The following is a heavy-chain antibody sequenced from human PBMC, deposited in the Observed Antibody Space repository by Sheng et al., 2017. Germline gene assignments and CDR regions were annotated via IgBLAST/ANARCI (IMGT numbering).Heavy chain of an antibody. CDR2: IYYSGST. Sequence: QVQLQESGPGLVKPSETLSLTCTVSGGSISSYYWSWIRQPPGKGLEWIGYIYYSGSTNYNPSLKSRVTISVDTSKNQFSLKLSSVTAADTAVYYCARVLCSGGSCYSPYYYYGMDVWGQGTTVTVSS. J-gene: IGHJ6*02. CDR1: GGSISSYY. V-gene: IGHV4-59*01. D-gene: IGHD2-15*01. CDR3: ARVLCSGGSCYSPYYYYGMDV.